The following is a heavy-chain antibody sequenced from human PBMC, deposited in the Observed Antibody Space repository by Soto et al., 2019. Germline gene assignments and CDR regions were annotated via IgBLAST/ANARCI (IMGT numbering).Heavy chain of an antibody. CDR2: IYYSGST. CDR3: ARLTGPDCSGGSCLDY. Sequence: PSETLSLTCTVSGGSISSYYWSWIRQPPGKGLEWIGYIYYSGSTNYNPSLKSQVNISVDTSKNQISLKLSSVTAADTAVYYCARLTGPDCSGGSCLDYWGQGTLVTVSS. CDR1: GGSISSYY. D-gene: IGHD2-15*01. J-gene: IGHJ4*02. V-gene: IGHV4-59*01.